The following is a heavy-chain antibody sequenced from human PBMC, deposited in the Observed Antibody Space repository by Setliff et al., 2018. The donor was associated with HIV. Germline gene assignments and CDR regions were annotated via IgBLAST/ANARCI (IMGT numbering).Heavy chain of an antibody. D-gene: IGHD3-22*01. CDR2: IKQDGSEK. V-gene: IGHV3-7*01. CDR3: ARLTFPMTLVQTLGGAFDI. J-gene: IGHJ3*02. Sequence: GGSLRLSCVASKFIFSSYSMSWVRQAPGKGLEWVANIKQDGSEKYYVDSVKGRFTISRDNAKNSLYLQMNSLRAEDTAVYYCARLTFPMTLVQTLGGAFDIWGQGTMVTVSS. CDR1: KFIFSSYS.